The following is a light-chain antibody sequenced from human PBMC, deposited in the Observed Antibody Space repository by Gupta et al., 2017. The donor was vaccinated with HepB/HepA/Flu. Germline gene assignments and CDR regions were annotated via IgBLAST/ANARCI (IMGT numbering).Light chain of an antibody. J-gene: IGKJ2*01. CDR3: QQYGGLPYT. V-gene: IGKV3-20*01. Sequence: DIVLTQSPGTLSLSPGERATLSCRASQSLSSGYLAWYQQKPGQAPRLLTYGASSRATGIPDRFSGSGSGTDFTLTISRLEPEDFAVYYCQQYGGLPYTFGQGTKLEIK. CDR1: QSLSSGY. CDR2: GAS.